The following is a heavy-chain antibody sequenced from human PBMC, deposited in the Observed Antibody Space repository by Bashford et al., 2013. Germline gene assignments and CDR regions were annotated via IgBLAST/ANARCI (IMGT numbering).Heavy chain of an antibody. CDR1: GFTFSGSA. CDR2: IRSKANSYAT. J-gene: IGHJ4*02. CDR3: ARAQISAFSSSKYYLDY. Sequence: GSLRLSCAASGFTFSGSAMHWVRQASGKGLEWVGRIRSKANSYATAYAASVKGRFTISRDDSKNTAYLQMNSLRAEDTAVYYCARAQISAFSSSKYYLDYWGQGTLVTVSS. D-gene: IGHD2-2*01. V-gene: IGHV3-73*01.